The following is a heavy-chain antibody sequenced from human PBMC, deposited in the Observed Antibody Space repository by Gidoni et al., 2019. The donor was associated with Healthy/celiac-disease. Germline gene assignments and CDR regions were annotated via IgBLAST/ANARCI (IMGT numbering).Heavy chain of an antibody. CDR1: GYTFTGYY. V-gene: IGHV1-2*02. CDR3: ARSRPYYDFWSGYWGWFDP. D-gene: IGHD3-3*01. CDR2: INPNSGGT. J-gene: IGHJ5*02. Sequence: QVQLVQSGAEAKKPGAPVKVSCKASGYTFTGYYIHWVRQAPGQGLEWMGWINPNSGGTNYAQKFQGRVTMTRDTSISTAYMELSRLRSDDTAVYYCARSRPYYDFWSGYWGWFDPWGQGTLVTVSS.